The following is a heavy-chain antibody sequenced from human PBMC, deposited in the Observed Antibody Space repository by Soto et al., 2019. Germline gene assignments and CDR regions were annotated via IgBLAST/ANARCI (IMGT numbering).Heavy chain of an antibody. V-gene: IGHV3-11*01. J-gene: IGHJ6*02. CDR2: ISGTAGTI. CDR1: GITFSDHY. Sequence: GGSLRLSCEASGITFSDHYMTWIRQAPGKGLKRISYISGTAGTIYYADSVKGRFTISRDNAKNSLFLQLTSLTAEDTAVYYCARAPYYGSGTYYYYPLGVWGQGTTVTVSS. D-gene: IGHD3-10*01. CDR3: ARAPYYGSGTYYYYPLGV.